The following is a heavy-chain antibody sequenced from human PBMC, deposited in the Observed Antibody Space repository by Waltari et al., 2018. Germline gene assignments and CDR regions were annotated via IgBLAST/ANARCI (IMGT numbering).Heavy chain of an antibody. V-gene: IGHV2-5*01. D-gene: IGHD1-26*01. CDR1: EFSLSTSGVG. CDR2: IYWNDDK. CDR3: AHIVWGGNYQRAFDI. J-gene: IGHJ3*02. Sequence: QITLKESGPTLVKPTQTLTLTCTFSEFSLSTSGVGVGWIRQPPGKALEWLALIYWNDDKRYSPSLKSSLTITKDTSKNQVVLTMTNMDPVDTATYYCAHIVWGGNYQRAFDIWGQGTMVTVSS.